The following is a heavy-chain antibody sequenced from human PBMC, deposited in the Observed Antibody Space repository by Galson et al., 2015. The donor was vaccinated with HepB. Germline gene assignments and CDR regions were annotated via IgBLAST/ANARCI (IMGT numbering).Heavy chain of an antibody. J-gene: IGHJ4*02. CDR2: INSDGSST. CDR3: ARDPDVWSGYYIFDY. D-gene: IGHD3-3*01. V-gene: IGHV3-74*01. Sequence: SLRLSCAASGFTFSSYWMHWVRQAPGKGLVWVSRINSDGSSTSYADSVKGRFTISRDNAKNTLYLQMNSLRAEDTAVYYCARDPDVWSGYYIFDYWVQGTLFPVS. CDR1: GFTFSSYW.